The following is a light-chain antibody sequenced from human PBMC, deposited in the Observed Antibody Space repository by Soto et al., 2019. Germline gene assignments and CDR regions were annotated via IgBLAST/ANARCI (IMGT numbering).Light chain of an antibody. CDR3: QQYNSYART. V-gene: IGKV1-5*03. CDR1: QTISSW. CDR2: KAS. J-gene: IGKJ1*01. Sequence: DIQMTQSPSTLSGSVGDRVTITCRASQTISSWLAWYQQKPGKAPKLLIYKASTLKSGVPSRFSGSGSGTEFTLTISSLQPDDYATYYCQQYNSYARTFGQGTKVDIX.